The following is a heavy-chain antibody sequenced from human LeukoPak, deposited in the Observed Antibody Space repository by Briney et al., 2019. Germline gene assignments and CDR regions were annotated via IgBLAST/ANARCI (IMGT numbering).Heavy chain of an antibody. CDR3: ARGPNYVWGSYQYFDY. CDR1: GGSISSGDYY. CDR2: IYYSGST. J-gene: IGHJ4*02. Sequence: PSQTLSLTCTVFGGSISSGDYYWSWIRQPPGKGLEWIGYIYYSGSTSYNPSLKNRVTILVDMSKNQFSLKLSSVTAADTAVYYCARGPNYVWGSYQYFDYWGQGTLVTVSS. D-gene: IGHD3-16*02. V-gene: IGHV4-30-4*01.